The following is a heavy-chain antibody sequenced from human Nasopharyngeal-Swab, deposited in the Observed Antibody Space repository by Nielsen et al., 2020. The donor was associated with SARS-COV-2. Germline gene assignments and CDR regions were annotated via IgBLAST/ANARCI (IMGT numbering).Heavy chain of an antibody. CDR3: ASRRFEYSSDPSRAFDI. Sequence: VRQMPGKGLEWMGRIDPSDSYTNYSPSFQGHVTISADKSISTAYLQWSSLKASDTAMYYCASRRFEYSSDPSRAFDIWGQGTRVTVSS. V-gene: IGHV5-10-1*01. CDR2: IDPSDSYT. D-gene: IGHD6-6*01. J-gene: IGHJ3*02.